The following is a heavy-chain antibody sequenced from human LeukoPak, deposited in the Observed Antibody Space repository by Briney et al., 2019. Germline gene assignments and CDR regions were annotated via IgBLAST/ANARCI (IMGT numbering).Heavy chain of an antibody. CDR2: ISGSGGST. J-gene: IGHJ4*02. D-gene: IGHD3-22*01. CDR1: GFTFSSYA. CDR3: AKDNYYDSSGYSYFDY. Sequence: GGSLRLSCAASGFTFSSYAMSWVRQAPGKGLGWVSAISGSGGSTYYADSVKGRFTISRDNSKNTLYLQMNSLRAEDTAVYYCAKDNYYDSSGYSYFDYWGQGTLVTVSS. V-gene: IGHV3-23*01.